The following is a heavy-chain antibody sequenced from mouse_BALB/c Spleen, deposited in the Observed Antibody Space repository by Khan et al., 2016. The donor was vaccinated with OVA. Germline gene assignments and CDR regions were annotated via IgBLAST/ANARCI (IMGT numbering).Heavy chain of an antibody. D-gene: IGHD4-1*01. Sequence: VQLQQSGPDLVKPGASVKMSCKASGYTFTNYVMHWVKQKPGQGLEWIGYINPDNDGIRYNEKFKDQATLTSDKSSSTAYLELSSLTSEDSAVYYCAREASNWDFSVAYWGQGTLVTVSA. CDR2: INPDNDGI. V-gene: IGHV1S136*01. CDR3: AREASNWDFSVAY. CDR1: GYTFTNYV. J-gene: IGHJ3*01.